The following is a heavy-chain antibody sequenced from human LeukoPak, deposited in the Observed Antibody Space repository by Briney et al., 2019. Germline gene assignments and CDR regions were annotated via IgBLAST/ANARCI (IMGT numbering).Heavy chain of an antibody. CDR1: GYTFTSYD. D-gene: IGHD3-9*01. J-gene: IGHJ4*02. CDR2: ISAYNGNT. Sequence: ASVKVSCKASGYTFTSYDINWVRQAPGQGLEWMGWISAYNGNTNYAQKLQGRVTMTTDTSTSTAYMELRSLRSDDTAVYYCARGDYFDWPEPLDYWGQGTLVTVSS. V-gene: IGHV1-18*01. CDR3: ARGDYFDWPEPLDY.